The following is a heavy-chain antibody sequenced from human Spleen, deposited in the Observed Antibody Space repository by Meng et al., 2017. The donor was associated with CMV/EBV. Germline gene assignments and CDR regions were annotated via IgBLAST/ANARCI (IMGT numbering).Heavy chain of an antibody. CDR2: INSYNGNT. J-gene: IGHJ3*02. CDR1: GYTFTGYY. Sequence: ASVKVSCKASGYTFTGYYMHWVRQAPGQGLEWMGWINSYNGNTHYAQKLQGRVTMATDTSTSTAYMEVRSLRSDDTAVYYCVRATRRDTAFDIWGQGTMVTVSS. D-gene: IGHD5-18*01. CDR3: VRATRRDTAFDI. V-gene: IGHV1-18*04.